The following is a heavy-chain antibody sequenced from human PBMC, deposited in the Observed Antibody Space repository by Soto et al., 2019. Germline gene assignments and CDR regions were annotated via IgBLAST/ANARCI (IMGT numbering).Heavy chain of an antibody. V-gene: IGHV3-30*18. Sequence: PGGSLRLSCAASGFTFSRYGMHWVRQAPGKGLEWVAVISYDGSNKYYADSVKGRFTVSRDKSKNTLYLQVNSLRAEDTALYYCAKDEDLRYNHGRRFFDYWGQGTLVTVSS. CDR3: AKDEDLRYNHGRRFFDY. J-gene: IGHJ4*02. CDR2: ISYDGSNK. D-gene: IGHD5-18*01. CDR1: GFTFSRYG.